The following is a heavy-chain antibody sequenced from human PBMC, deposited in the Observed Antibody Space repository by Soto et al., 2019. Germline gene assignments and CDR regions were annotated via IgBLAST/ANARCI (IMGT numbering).Heavy chain of an antibody. J-gene: IGHJ6*02. CDR3: ARGDDVLLWFGELLSSSYYYGMDV. CDR1: GFTFSSYA. V-gene: IGHV3-30-3*01. Sequence: GGSLRLSCAASGFTFSSYAMHWVRQAPGKGLEWVAVISYDGSNKYYADSVKGRFTISRDNSKNTLYLQMNSLRAEDTAVYYCARGDDVLLWFGELLSSSYYYGMDVWGQGTTVTVS. D-gene: IGHD3-10*01. CDR2: ISYDGSNK.